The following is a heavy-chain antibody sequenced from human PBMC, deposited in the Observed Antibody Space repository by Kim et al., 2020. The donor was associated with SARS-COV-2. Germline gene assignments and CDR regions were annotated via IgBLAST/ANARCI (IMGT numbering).Heavy chain of an antibody. CDR3: ANNGMDV. J-gene: IGHJ6*02. Sequence: NSYATECAASVKGRFTISRDDSKNSRYLQMNSLKTEDTAVYYCANNGMDVWGQGTTVTVSS. V-gene: IGHV3-72*01. CDR2: NSYAT.